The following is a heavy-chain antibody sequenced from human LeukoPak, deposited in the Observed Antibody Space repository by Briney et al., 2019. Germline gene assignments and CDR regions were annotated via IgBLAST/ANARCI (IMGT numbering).Heavy chain of an antibody. Sequence: PSETLSLTCAVYGGSFSGYYWSWIRQPPGKGLEWIGEINHSGSTNYNPSLKSRVTISVDTSKNQFSLKLTSVTAADTAVYYCARIMDTAWGMDVWGQGTLVTVSS. CDR1: GGSFSGYY. CDR2: INHSGST. D-gene: IGHD2-8*01. J-gene: IGHJ4*02. CDR3: ARIMDTAWGMDV. V-gene: IGHV4-34*01.